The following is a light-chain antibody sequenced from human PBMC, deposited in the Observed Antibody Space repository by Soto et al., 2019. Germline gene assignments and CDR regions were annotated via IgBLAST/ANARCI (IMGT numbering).Light chain of an antibody. CDR1: SSDIGAYNY. V-gene: IGLV2-14*01. J-gene: IGLJ1*01. CDR2: QVT. Sequence: QSVLTQPASVSGSPGQSITISCTGSSSDIGAYNYVSWFQQYPGKAPKLMMYQVTIRPSGVSNRFSGAKSGNTASLTISGLQAEDEAEYYCSSFTSTTSLYVFGTGTKVTVL. CDR3: SSFTSTTSLYV.